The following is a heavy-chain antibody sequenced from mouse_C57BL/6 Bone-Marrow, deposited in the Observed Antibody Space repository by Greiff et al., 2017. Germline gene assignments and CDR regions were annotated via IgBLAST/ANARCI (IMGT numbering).Heavy chain of an antibody. Sequence: QVQLQQPGAELVRPGSSVKLSCKASGYTFTSYWMDWVKQRPGQGLEWIGNIYPSDSETHYNQKFKGKATLTVDKSSSTAYMQLSSLTSEDSAVXYCARRSYFGCWGQGTTLTVSS. V-gene: IGHV1-61*01. CDR2: IYPSDSET. J-gene: IGHJ2*01. CDR1: GYTFTSYW. CDR3: ARRSYFGC.